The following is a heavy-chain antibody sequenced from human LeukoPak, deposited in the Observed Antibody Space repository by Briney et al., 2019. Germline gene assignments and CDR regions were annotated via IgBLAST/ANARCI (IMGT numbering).Heavy chain of an antibody. Sequence: GESLKISYKGSGYSFTSYWIGWVRQMPGKGLEWMGIIYPGDSDTRYSPSFQGQVTISADKSISTAYLQWSSLKASDTAMYYCARHVSVYGRLSGSYDYWGQGTLVTVSS. CDR1: GYSFTSYW. J-gene: IGHJ4*02. V-gene: IGHV5-51*01. D-gene: IGHD1-26*01. CDR2: IYPGDSDT. CDR3: ARHVSVYGRLSGSYDY.